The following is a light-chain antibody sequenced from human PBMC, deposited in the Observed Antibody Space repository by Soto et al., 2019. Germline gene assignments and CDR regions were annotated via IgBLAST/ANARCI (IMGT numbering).Light chain of an antibody. V-gene: IGKV3-20*01. J-gene: IGKJ1*01. CDR2: DAS. Sequence: EIVLTQSPGTLSLSPGERATLSCRASQSVSSSYLAWYQQKPGQAPRLLIYDASSRDTGIPDRFSGSGSGTDFPLTISTLEPEDFALYYCQQYRSSPPTFGQGTKVQIK. CDR1: QSVSSSY. CDR3: QQYRSSPPT.